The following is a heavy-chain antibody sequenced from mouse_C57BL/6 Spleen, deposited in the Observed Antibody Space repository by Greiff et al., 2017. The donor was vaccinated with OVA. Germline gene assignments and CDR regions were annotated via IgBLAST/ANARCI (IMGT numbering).Heavy chain of an antibody. CDR3: ARYRPYDYDGYFDY. CDR2: IRNKANGYTT. Sequence: EVQRVESGGGLVQPGGSLSLSCAASGFTFTDYYMSWVRQPPGKALEWLGFIRNKANGYTTEYSASVKGRFTISRDNSQSILYLQMNALRAEDSATYYCARYRPYDYDGYFDYWGQGTTLTVSS. J-gene: IGHJ2*01. CDR1: GFTFTDYY. D-gene: IGHD2-4*01. V-gene: IGHV7-3*01.